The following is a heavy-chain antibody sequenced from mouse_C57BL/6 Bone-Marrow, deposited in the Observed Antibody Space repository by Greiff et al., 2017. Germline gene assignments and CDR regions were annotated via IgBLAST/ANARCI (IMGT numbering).Heavy chain of an antibody. V-gene: IGHV1-81*01. CDR2: IYPRSGNT. J-gene: IGHJ3*01. CDR3: ARNSNYPAWFAY. Sequence: VQLKESGAELARPGASVKLSCKASGYTFTSYGISWVKQRTGQGLEWIGEIYPRSGNTYYNEKFKGKATLTADKSSSTAYMELRSLTSEDSAVYFGARNSNYPAWFAYWGQGTLVTVSA. D-gene: IGHD2-5*01. CDR1: GYTFTSYG.